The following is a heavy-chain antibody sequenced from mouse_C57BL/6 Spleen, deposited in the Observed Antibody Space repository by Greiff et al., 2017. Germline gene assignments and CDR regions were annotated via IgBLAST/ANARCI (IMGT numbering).Heavy chain of an antibody. Sequence: EVQLVESGGGLVQPGGSLSLSCAASGFTFTDYYMSWVRQPPGKALEWLGFIRNKANGYTTEYSASVKGRFTISRDTSPTNLYLQTNALSAEDSATYYCARYRYYGSGYARDYGGQGTSGTGSS. CDR1: GFTFTDYY. J-gene: IGHJ4*01. D-gene: IGHD1-1*01. V-gene: IGHV7-3*01. CDR2: IRNKANGYTT. CDR3: ARYRYYGSGYARDY.